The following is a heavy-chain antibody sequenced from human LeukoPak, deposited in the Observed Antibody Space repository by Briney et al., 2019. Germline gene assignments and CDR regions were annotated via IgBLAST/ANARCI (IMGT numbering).Heavy chain of an antibody. CDR2: IYYSGST. Sequence: PSETLSLTCTVSGGSISSGDYYWSWIRQPPGKGLEWNGYIYYSGSTYYNSSLKSRLTMSLDTSNNQFSLNLSSVTAADTALYYCATTTYGGNSGTFDIWGQGTMVTVFS. V-gene: IGHV4-61*08. J-gene: IGHJ3*02. CDR3: ATTTYGGNSGTFDI. CDR1: GGSISSGDYY. D-gene: IGHD4-23*01.